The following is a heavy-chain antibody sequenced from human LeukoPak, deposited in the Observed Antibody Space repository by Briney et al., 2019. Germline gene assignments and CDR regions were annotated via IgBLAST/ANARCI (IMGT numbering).Heavy chain of an antibody. V-gene: IGHV4-34*01. Sequence: SETLSPTCAVYGGSFSGYYWSWIRQPPGKGLEWIGEINHSGSTNYNPSLKSRVTISVDASKNQFSLKLSSVTAADTAVYYCASSFPIAVAGKGTFDYWGKGTLVTVSS. CDR1: GGSFSGYY. J-gene: IGHJ4*02. CDR3: ASSFPIAVAGKGTFDY. D-gene: IGHD6-19*01. CDR2: INHSGST.